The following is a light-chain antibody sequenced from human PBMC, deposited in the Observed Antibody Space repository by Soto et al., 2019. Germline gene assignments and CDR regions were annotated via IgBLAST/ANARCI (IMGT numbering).Light chain of an antibody. J-gene: IGKJ4*01. CDR2: DAY. CDR1: QSISRW. V-gene: IGKV1-5*01. Sequence: IQLTQSPSTLSASVGDRVTISCRTSQSISRWLAWYQQKPGKAPKLLIYDAYSLEIGVPSRFSGSGSGAEFTLTISSLQPDDFATYYCQQYNNYSGLTFGGGTKVDIK. CDR3: QQYNNYSGLT.